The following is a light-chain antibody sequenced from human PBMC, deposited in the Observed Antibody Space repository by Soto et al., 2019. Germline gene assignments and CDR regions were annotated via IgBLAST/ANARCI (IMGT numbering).Light chain of an antibody. CDR3: QQYNSYSGT. Sequence: DIQMTQSPSTLSASVGDRVTITCRAGQTISSWLAWYQQKPGKAPKLLIYKASSLESGVPSRFSGCGSGTEFTLTISSLQPDDFATYYCQQYNSYSGTFGPGTKVDIK. J-gene: IGKJ1*01. CDR2: KAS. V-gene: IGKV1-5*03. CDR1: QTISSW.